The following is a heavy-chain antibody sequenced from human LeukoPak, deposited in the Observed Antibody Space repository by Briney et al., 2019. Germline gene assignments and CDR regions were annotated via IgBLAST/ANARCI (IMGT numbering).Heavy chain of an antibody. Sequence: GGSLRLSCAAPGFTFSSYAMSWVRQAPGKGLEWVSAISGSGGSTYYADSVKGRFTISRDNSKNTLYLQMNSLRAEDTAVYYCAKDRLRMKRYDYWGQGTLVTVSS. CDR2: ISGSGGST. CDR3: AKDRLRMKRYDY. J-gene: IGHJ4*02. V-gene: IGHV3-23*01. D-gene: IGHD5-12*01. CDR1: GFTFSSYA.